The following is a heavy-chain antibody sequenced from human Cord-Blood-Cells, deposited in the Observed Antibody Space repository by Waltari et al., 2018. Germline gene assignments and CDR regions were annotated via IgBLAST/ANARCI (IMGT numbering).Heavy chain of an antibody. CDR3: ARLTIFGVVIDY. CDR2: IYYRGST. Sequence: QLQLQESGPGLVKPSETLSLPCTVSGGSISSSSYYWGWIRQPPGKGLEWIGSIYYRGSTYYNPSLKSRVTISVDTSKNQFSLKLSSVTATDTAVYYCARLTIFGVVIDYWGQGTLVTVSS. J-gene: IGHJ4*02. D-gene: IGHD3-3*01. V-gene: IGHV4-39*01. CDR1: GGSISSSSYY.